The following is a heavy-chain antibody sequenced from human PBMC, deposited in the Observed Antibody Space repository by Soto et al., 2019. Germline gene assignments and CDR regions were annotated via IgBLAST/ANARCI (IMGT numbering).Heavy chain of an antibody. CDR1: KYTFTNYA. V-gene: IGHV1-3*01. D-gene: IGHD3-22*01. Sequence: QVQLVQSGAEVKKPGASVKVSCKASKYTFTNYAIHWVRQAPGQRLEWMGWINAGNGHTKYSQKFQARVTITRDTSASTAYMELSSLRSEDTAVYYCARGERYYYDSSGYFVFDYWGQGTLVTVSS. J-gene: IGHJ4*02. CDR2: INAGNGHT. CDR3: ARGERYYYDSSGYFVFDY.